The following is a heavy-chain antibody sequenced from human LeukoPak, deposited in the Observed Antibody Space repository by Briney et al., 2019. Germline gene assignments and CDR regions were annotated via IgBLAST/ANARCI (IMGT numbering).Heavy chain of an antibody. CDR2: INPNSGGT. CDR3: ARDVWFGELSEGFDY. V-gene: IGHV1-2*02. D-gene: IGHD3-10*01. J-gene: IGHJ4*02. Sequence: ASVKVSCKASGYTFTGYYMHWVRQAPGQGLEWMGWINPNSGGTNYAQKFQGRVTMTRDTSISTAYMELSGLRSDDTAVYYCARDVWFGELSEGFDYWGQGTLVTVSS. CDR1: GYTFTGYY.